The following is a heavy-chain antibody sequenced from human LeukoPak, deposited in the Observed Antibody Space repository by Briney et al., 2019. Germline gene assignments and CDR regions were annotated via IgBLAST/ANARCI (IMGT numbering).Heavy chain of an antibody. J-gene: IGHJ3*02. CDR2: IIPIFGTA. V-gene: IGHV1-69*05. Sequence: SVKVSCKASGGTFSSYAISWVRQAPGQGLEWMGGIIPIFGTANYAQKFQGRVTITTDESTSTAYMELSSLRTEDTAVYYCTRDGGTRGNTAFDMWGSGTMVTVSS. D-gene: IGHD1/OR15-1a*01. CDR3: TRDGGTRGNTAFDM. CDR1: GGTFSSYA.